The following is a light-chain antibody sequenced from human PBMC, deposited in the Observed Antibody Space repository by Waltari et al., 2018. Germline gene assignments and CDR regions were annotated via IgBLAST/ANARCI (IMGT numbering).Light chain of an antibody. V-gene: IGLV1-44*01. CDR2: NNY. CDR3: ATWEDRLNVYVA. Sequence: QSVLTQPPSATGTPGQRVTISCSGSGSNIGSNTVNWSQQLPGAAPKLLIYNNYDRPSGVPHRFSGSKSGTSASLAISGRQSEDEGDYYCATWEDRLNVYVAFGGGTKLTVL. J-gene: IGLJ2*01. CDR1: GSNIGSNT.